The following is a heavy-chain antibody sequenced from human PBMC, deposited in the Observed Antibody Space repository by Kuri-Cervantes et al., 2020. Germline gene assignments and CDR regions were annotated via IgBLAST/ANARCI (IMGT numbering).Heavy chain of an antibody. Sequence: SCAVSGGSISSSNWWSWVRQPPGKGLEWIGEIYHSGSTNYNPSLKSRVTISVDTSKNQFSLRFTSVTAADTAVYYCARIIPPRATRIKFYYYGMDVWGQGTTVTVSS. D-gene: IGHD3-3*01. V-gene: IGHV4-4*02. J-gene: IGHJ6*02. CDR1: GGSISSSNW. CDR2: IYHSGST. CDR3: ARIIPPRATRIKFYYYGMDV.